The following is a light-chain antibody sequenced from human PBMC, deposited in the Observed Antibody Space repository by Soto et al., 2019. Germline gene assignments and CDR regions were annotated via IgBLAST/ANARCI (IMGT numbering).Light chain of an antibody. CDR2: EDN. Sequence: NFMLTQPHSVSESPGKTVTISCTRSSGSIGSNYVQWYQQRPGSSPTTVIYEDNQRPSGVPDRFSGSIDSSSNSASLTISGLKTEDEADYYCQSYGNYGVFGGGTKVTVL. CDR3: QSYGNYGV. CDR1: SGSIGSNY. J-gene: IGLJ3*02. V-gene: IGLV6-57*01.